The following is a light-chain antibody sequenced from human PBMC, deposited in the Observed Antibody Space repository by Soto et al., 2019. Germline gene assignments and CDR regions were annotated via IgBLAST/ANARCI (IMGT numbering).Light chain of an antibody. CDR3: QQRSNWPPIT. Sequence: IVLTQSPGTLSVSPGERPTLSWRASQSVSSSYLAWYQQKPGQAPRLLIYGASSRATGIPDRFSGSGSGTDFTLTISRLETEDFAVYYCQQRSNWPPITFGQGTRLEIK. CDR2: GAS. J-gene: IGKJ5*01. V-gene: IGKV3D-20*02. CDR1: QSVSSSY.